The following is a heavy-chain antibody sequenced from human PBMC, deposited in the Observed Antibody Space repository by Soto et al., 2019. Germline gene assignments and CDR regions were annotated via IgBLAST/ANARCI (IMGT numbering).Heavy chain of an antibody. V-gene: IGHV1-2*04. CDR3: ARGDFSSTSSAFDY. J-gene: IGHJ4*02. CDR1: VYSFTGYY. CDR2: INPNSGGT. D-gene: IGHD2-2*01. Sequence: GASAKVSCKASVYSFTGYYMHWVRQAPGQGLEWMGWINPNSGGTNYAQKFQGWVTMTRDTSISTAYMELSRLRSDDTAVYYCARGDFSSTSSAFDYWGQGTLVTVSS.